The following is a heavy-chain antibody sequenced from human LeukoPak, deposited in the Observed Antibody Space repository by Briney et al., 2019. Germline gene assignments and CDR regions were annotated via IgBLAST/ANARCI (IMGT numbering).Heavy chain of an antibody. V-gene: IGHV1-18*01. CDR2: ISAYNGNT. J-gene: IGHJ4*02. CDR1: GYTFTSYG. CDR3: ARNARYYDSSGYYPY. D-gene: IGHD3-22*01. Sequence: GASVKVSCKASGYTFTSYGISWVRQAPGQGLEWMGWISAYNGNTNYAQKLQGRVTMTTDTSTSTAYMELRSLRSDDTAVYYCARNARYYDSSGYYPYWGQGTLVTVSS.